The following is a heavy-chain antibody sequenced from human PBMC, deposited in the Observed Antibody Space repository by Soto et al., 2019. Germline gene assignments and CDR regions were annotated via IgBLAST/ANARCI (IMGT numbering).Heavy chain of an antibody. J-gene: IGHJ6*02. D-gene: IGHD6-13*01. V-gene: IGHV3-23*01. CDR1: GFTFSSYA. CDR2: ISGSGGST. Sequence: GGSLRLSCAASGFTFSSYAMSWVRQAPGKGLEWVSAISGSGGSTYYADSVKGRFTISRDNSKNTLYLQMNSLRAEDTAVYYCAKDHPYSSSWPARYYYYGMDVWGQGTTVTVSS. CDR3: AKDHPYSSSWPARYYYYGMDV.